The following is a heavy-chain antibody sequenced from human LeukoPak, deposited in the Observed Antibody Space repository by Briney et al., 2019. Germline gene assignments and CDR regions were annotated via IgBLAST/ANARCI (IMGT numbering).Heavy chain of an antibody. D-gene: IGHD4-17*01. CDR1: GFTFSDSY. CDR2: ISNSGSSI. Sequence: NPGGSLRLSCAASGFTFSDSYMTWIRQAPGKGLEWVSYISNSGSSIYYADSVKGRFTISRDNAKNSLYLQMNSLRAEDTAVYYCARDIDNYGDYIPYWGQGTLVTVSS. J-gene: IGHJ4*02. V-gene: IGHV3-11*04. CDR3: ARDIDNYGDYIPY.